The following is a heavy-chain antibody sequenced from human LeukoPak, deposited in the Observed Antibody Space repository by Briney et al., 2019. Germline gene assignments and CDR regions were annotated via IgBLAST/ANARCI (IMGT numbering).Heavy chain of an antibody. CDR1: GYSISSGYY. Sequence: KPSETLSLTCAVSGYSISSGYYWGWIRQPPGKGLEWVGIIYHSGSTYYNPSLKSRVTISVDTSKNQFSLKLSSVTAADTAVYYCARLTERRVPYSGYERYWFDPWGQGTLVTVSS. CDR3: ARLTERRVPYSGYERYWFDP. V-gene: IGHV4-38-2*01. D-gene: IGHD5-12*01. J-gene: IGHJ5*02. CDR2: IYHSGST.